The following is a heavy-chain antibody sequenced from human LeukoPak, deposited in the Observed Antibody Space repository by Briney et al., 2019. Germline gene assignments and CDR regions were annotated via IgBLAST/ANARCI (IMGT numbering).Heavy chain of an antibody. Sequence: GGSLRLACAASGFTFSSYWMHWVRQAPGKGLVWLSRINSDGSSTSYADSVKGRFTISRDNAKNTLYLQMNSLRAEDTAVYYCARDRSNYYYYMDVWGKGTTVTVSS. D-gene: IGHD3/OR15-3a*01. CDR3: ARDRSNYYYYMDV. CDR1: GFTFSSYW. CDR2: INSDGSST. J-gene: IGHJ6*03. V-gene: IGHV3-74*01.